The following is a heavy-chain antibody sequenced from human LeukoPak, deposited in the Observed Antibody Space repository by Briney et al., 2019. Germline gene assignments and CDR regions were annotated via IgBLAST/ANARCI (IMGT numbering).Heavy chain of an antibody. D-gene: IGHD6-13*01. Sequence: GGSLRLSCAASGFTFSNAWMHWVRQAPGKGLEWVSGISWNSGSIGYADSVKGRFTISRDNAKNSLYLQMNSLRAEDTALYYCAKGGSSWYFDYWGQGTLVTVSS. J-gene: IGHJ4*02. CDR1: GFTFSNAW. CDR3: AKGGSSWYFDY. CDR2: ISWNSGSI. V-gene: IGHV3-9*01.